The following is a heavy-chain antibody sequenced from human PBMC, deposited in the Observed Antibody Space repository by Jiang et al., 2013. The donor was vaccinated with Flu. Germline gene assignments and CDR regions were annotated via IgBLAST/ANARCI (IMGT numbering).Heavy chain of an antibody. CDR1: GGSISSGNYY. CDR2: IYTSGNT. Sequence: GSGLVKPSQTLSLTCTVSGGSISSGNYYWSWVRQPAGKGLEYIGLIYTSGNTKYNPSLRSRVTISVDSSKNQFSLNLSSVTAADTAVYYCARAPLTGSFSLDAFDI. D-gene: IGHD1-26*01. CDR3: ARAPLTGSFSLDAFDI. J-gene: IGHJ3*02. V-gene: IGHV4-61*02.